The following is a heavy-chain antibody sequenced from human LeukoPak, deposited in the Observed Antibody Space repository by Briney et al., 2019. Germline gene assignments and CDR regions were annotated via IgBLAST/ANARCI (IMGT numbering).Heavy chain of an antibody. J-gene: IGHJ1*01. V-gene: IGHV1-8*01. CDR2: MNPNSGNT. CDR1: GYTFTSYD. CDR3: ARGLLYSSNFRYFQH. D-gene: IGHD6-13*01. Sequence: ASVKVSCKASGYTFTSYDINWVRQATGQGLEWMGWMNPNSGNTGYAQKFQGRVTMTRNTSISTAYMELSSLRSEDTAVYYCARGLLYSSNFRYFQHWGQGTLVTVSS.